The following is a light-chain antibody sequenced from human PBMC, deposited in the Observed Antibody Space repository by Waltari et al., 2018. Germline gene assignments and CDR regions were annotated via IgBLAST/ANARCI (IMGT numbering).Light chain of an antibody. Sequence: DIQMTQSPSSLSASVGDTVTITCRASQSISSWLDWYQQKPGKAPKLLIYKASSLQSGVPSRFSGSGAGTDFTITISSRQPEDFATYYCLQYSVGPLTFGGGTKVEI. J-gene: IGKJ4*01. CDR1: QSISSW. CDR2: KAS. V-gene: IGKV1-5*03. CDR3: LQYSVGPLT.